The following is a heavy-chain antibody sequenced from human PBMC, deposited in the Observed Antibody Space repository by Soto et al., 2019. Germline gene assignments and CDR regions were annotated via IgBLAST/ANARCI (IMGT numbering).Heavy chain of an antibody. V-gene: IGHV4-39*01. CDR1: GGSISSSSYY. J-gene: IGHJ5*02. Sequence: PSETLSLTCTVSGGSISSSSYYWGWIRQPPGKGLEWIGSIYYSGSTYYNPSLKSRVTISVDTSKNQFSLKLSSVTAADTAVYYCARVLSFRVYPWFDPWGQGNLVP. CDR2: IYYSGST. D-gene: IGHD6-13*01. CDR3: ARVLSFRVYPWFDP.